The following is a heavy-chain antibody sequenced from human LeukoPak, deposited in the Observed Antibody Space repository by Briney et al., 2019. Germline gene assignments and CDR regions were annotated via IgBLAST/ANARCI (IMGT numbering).Heavy chain of an antibody. CDR3: AREFRGVRGVSAFDI. Sequence: GGSLRLSCAASGFTFSSNSMNWVRQAPGKGLEWVSSISSSSSYIYYADSVKGRFTISRDNAKNSLYLQMNSLRAEDTAVYYCAREFRGVRGVSAFDIWGQGTMVTVSS. J-gene: IGHJ3*02. CDR2: ISSSSSYI. V-gene: IGHV3-21*01. CDR1: GFTFSSNS. D-gene: IGHD3-10*01.